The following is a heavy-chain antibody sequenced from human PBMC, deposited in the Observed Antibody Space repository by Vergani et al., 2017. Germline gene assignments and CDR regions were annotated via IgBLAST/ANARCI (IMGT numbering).Heavy chain of an antibody. Sequence: QVQLQESGPGLVKPSETLSLTCTVSGGSISSYYWSWIRQPPGKGLEWIGEINHSGSTNYNPSLKSRVTISVDTSKNQFSLKLSSVTAADTAVYYCARTPSISSSSFAPWGQGTLVTVSS. D-gene: IGHD6-6*01. CDR1: GGSISSYY. J-gene: IGHJ5*02. CDR2: INHSGST. V-gene: IGHV4-34*10. CDR3: ARTPSISSSSFAP.